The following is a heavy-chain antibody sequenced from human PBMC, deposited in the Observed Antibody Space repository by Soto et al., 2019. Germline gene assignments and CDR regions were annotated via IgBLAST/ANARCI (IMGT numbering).Heavy chain of an antibody. CDR3: SRKGLKVRGVIIAFDI. J-gene: IGHJ3*02. CDR2: ISSSSSYI. CDR1: GFTFSSYS. V-gene: IGHV3-21*01. D-gene: IGHD3-10*01. Sequence: GGSLRLSCAASGFTFSSYSMNWVRQAPGKGLEWVSSISSSSSYIYYADSVKGRFTISRDNAKNSLYLQMNSLRAEDTAVYYCSRKGLKVRGVIIAFDIWGQGTMVTVSS.